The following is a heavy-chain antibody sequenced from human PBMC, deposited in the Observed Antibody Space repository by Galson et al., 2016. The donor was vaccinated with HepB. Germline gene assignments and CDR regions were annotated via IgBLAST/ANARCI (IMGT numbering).Heavy chain of an antibody. J-gene: IGHJ3*01. V-gene: IGHV1-18*01. CDR3: ARVYPGVTLDF. D-gene: IGHD2-8*01. CDR1: GYTFSSYE. Sequence: SVKVSCKASGYTFSSYEISWVRQAPGHGLEWLGWLRAYNGNTKYPHKVQGRVTMTTDTSTSTAYMELRSLRSDDTALYYCARVYPGVTLDFWGQGTMVTVSA. CDR2: LRAYNGNT.